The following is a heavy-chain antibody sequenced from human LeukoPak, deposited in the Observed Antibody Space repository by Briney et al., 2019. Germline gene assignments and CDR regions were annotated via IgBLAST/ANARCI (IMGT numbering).Heavy chain of an antibody. Sequence: GGSLRLSCAASGLPFRSNAMHWVRQAPGKGLEYVSGISGNGDSTYYANFVEGRLTISRDNSKNTLYLQMGGLRAEDMAVYYCASGGHAYWGQGTLVTVSS. D-gene: IGHD4-23*01. CDR1: GLPFRSNA. CDR3: ASGGHAY. J-gene: IGHJ4*02. CDR2: ISGNGDST. V-gene: IGHV3-64*01.